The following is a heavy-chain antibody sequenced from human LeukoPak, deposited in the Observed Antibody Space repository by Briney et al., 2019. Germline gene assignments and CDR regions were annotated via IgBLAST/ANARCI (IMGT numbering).Heavy chain of an antibody. J-gene: IGHJ4*02. CDR3: AREFQPYSSGWYYFDY. CDR1: GGSISSTSYD. CDR2: IYTSGST. D-gene: IGHD6-19*01. V-gene: IGHV4-61*02. Sequence: PSETLSLTCTVSGGSISSTSYDWYWIRQPAGKGLEWIGSIYTSGSTNYNPSLKSRVTMSVDTSKNQFSLKLSSVTAADTAVYYCAREFQPYSSGWYYFDYWGQGTLVTVSS.